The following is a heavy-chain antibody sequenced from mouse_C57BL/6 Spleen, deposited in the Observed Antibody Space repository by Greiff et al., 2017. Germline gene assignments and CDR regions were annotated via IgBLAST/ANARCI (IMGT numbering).Heavy chain of an antibody. Sequence: EVQLVESGPGLVKPSQSLSLTCSVTGYSITSGYYWNWIRQFPGNKLEWMGYISYDGSNNYNPSLKNRISITRDTSKNQFFLKLNSVTTEDTATYYCARGGLRYWYFDVWGTGTTVTVSS. J-gene: IGHJ1*03. D-gene: IGHD2-4*01. CDR3: ARGGLRYWYFDV. CDR2: ISYDGSN. V-gene: IGHV3-6*01. CDR1: GYSITSGYY.